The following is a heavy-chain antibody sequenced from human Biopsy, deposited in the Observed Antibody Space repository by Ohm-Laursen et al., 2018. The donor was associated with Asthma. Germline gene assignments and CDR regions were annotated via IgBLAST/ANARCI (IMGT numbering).Heavy chain of an antibody. D-gene: IGHD6-19*01. J-gene: IGHJ4*02. CDR1: GFTFNSYW. Sequence: SLRLSCAASGFTFNSYWMSWVRQAPGKGLEWVANIKKDGSEKYYVDSVKGRFTISRDNAKNSLYLQMNSLRAEDTALYHCGRDMGGFGSGWFPVEFWGQGALVTVSS. CDR3: GRDMGGFGSGWFPVEF. V-gene: IGHV3-7*03. CDR2: IKKDGSEK.